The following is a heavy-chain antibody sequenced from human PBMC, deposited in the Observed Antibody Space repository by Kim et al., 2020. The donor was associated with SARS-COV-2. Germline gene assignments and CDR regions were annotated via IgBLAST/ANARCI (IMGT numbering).Heavy chain of an antibody. V-gene: IGHV3-53*01. D-gene: IGHD6-6*01. CDR3: AREDSSSSGGYYYYYGMDV. Sequence: GGSLRLSCAASGFTVSSNYMSWVRQAPGKGLEWVSVIYSGGSTYYADSVKGRFTISRDNSKNTLYLQMNSLRAEDTAVYYCAREDSSSSGGYYYYYGMDVWGQGTTVTVSS. CDR2: IYSGGST. CDR1: GFTVSSNY. J-gene: IGHJ6*02.